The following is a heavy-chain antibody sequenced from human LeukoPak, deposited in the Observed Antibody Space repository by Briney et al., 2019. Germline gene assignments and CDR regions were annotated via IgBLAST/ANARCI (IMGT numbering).Heavy chain of an antibody. CDR3: AIMHGYYDGSGYWVQ. V-gene: IGHV3-23*01. J-gene: IGHJ4*02. D-gene: IGHD3-22*01. CDR1: GFTFSSYA. CDR2: ISPNADRT. Sequence: GGSLRLSCAASGFTFSSYAMSWVRQAPGKGLEWVSFISPNADRTSKADSVEGRFTISRDNPRNTLYLQMNRLRDDDTAVYYCAIMHGYYDGSGYWVQWGQGTLVTVSS.